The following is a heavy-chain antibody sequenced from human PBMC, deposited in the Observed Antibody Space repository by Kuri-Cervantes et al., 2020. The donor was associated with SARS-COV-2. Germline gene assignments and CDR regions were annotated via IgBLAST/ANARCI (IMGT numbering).Heavy chain of an antibody. V-gene: IGHV4-34*01. J-gene: IGHJ4*02. CDR2: INHSGST. CDR3: ARDLVEKDIVVVVAATGDYFDY. D-gene: IGHD2-15*01. Sequence: ESLKISCAVYGGSFSGYYWSWIRQPPGKGLEWIGEINHSGSTNYNPSLKSRVTISVDTSKNQFSLKLSSVTAADTAVYYCARDLVEKDIVVVVAATGDYFDYWGKGTLVTVSS. CDR1: GGSFSGYY.